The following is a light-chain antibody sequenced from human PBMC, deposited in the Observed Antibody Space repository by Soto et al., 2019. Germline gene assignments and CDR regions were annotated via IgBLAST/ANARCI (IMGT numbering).Light chain of an antibody. J-gene: IGKJ4*01. CDR1: QSVSSK. CDR3: QQYNNWPLT. V-gene: IGKV3-15*01. CDR2: GAS. Sequence: EIVMTQSPANLAVSPGERATLSCRASQSVSSKLAWYQQRRGQTPRLLIFGASTRATGIPARFSGSGSGTEFTLTISSLQSEDFAVYYCQQYNNWPLTFGGGTTVEIK.